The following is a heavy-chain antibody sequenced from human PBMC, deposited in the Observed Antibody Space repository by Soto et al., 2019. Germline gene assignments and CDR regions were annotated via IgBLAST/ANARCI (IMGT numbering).Heavy chain of an antibody. CDR2: INAGNGNT. J-gene: IGHJ4*02. Sequence: ASVKVSCKASGYTFTSYAMHWVRQAPGQRLEWMGWINAGNGNTKYSQKFQGRVTITRDTSASTAYMELSSLRSEDTAVYYCARTPTPRHSSGWYYFDYWGQGTLVTVPS. V-gene: IGHV1-3*01. D-gene: IGHD6-19*01. CDR1: GYTFTSYA. CDR3: ARTPTPRHSSGWYYFDY.